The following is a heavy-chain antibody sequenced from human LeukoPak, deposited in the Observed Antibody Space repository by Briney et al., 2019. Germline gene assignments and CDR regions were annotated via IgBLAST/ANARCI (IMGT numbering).Heavy chain of an antibody. CDR1: GYTFTSYG. CDR3: ARATSGWTTDDP. V-gene: IGHV1-18*04. Sequence: ASVKVSCKASGYTFTSYGISWVRQAPGQGLEWMGRISAYNGNTNYAQKLQGRVTMATDTSTSTAYMELRSLRSDDTAVYYCARATSGWTTDDPWGQGTLVTVSS. J-gene: IGHJ5*02. D-gene: IGHD6-19*01. CDR2: ISAYNGNT.